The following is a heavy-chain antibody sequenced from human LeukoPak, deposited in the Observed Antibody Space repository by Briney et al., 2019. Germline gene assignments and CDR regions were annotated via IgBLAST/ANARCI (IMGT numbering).Heavy chain of an antibody. Sequence: QPGGSLRLSCAASGFTVSRPSYMSWVRQAPGKGLEWVSLIYSGGSTYYADSVKGRFTISRDNSKNTLYLHMNSLSAEDTAVYYCARGSPYSGYDLRAFDIWGQGTTVTVSS. V-gene: IGHV3-66*01. CDR3: ARGSPYSGYDLRAFDI. CDR1: GFTVSRPSY. D-gene: IGHD5-12*01. J-gene: IGHJ3*02. CDR2: IYSGGST.